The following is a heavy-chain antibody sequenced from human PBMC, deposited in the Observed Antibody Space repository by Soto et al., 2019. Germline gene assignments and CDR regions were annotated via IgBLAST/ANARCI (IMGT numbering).Heavy chain of an antibody. J-gene: IGHJ3*02. CDR1: GFTFSSHP. CDR2: ISGSGGGT. Sequence: GGSLRLSCAASGFTFSSHPMSWVRQAPGKGLEWVSGISGSGGGTYYADSVKGRFTISRDNSKNTLYLQMNSLRVEDTAQYYCARVMVASGRHYYDSTGSSFMGHDAFDIWGQGTMVTVSS. V-gene: IGHV3-23*01. CDR3: ARVMVASGRHYYDSTGSSFMGHDAFDI. D-gene: IGHD3-22*01.